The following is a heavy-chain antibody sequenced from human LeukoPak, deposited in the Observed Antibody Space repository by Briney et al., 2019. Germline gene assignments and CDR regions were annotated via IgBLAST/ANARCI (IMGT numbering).Heavy chain of an antibody. CDR1: GFTFSGST. D-gene: IGHD6-19*01. Sequence: PGGSLRLSRAASGFTFSGSTMNWVRQAPGKGLEWVSFISTSSSYIYYADSVRGRFTISRDNAKNSLYLQMNSLRAEDTAVYYCARQQWLDGAYYFDYWGQGTLVTVSS. CDR3: ARQQWLDGAYYFDY. V-gene: IGHV3-21*01. J-gene: IGHJ4*02. CDR2: ISTSSSYI.